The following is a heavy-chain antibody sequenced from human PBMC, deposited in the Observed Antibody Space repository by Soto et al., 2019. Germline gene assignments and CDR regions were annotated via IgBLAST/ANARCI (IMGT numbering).Heavy chain of an antibody. CDR2: LSTEDGNT. Sequence: LVQSGAEVKKPGASVKVSCKAPRYSFSTYGVTWVRQAPGQGLEWMGWLSTEDGNTAYAQKLQGRITLTTDTSTTTAYMELRSLRSDDTAIYYCARGETYGSARDDFDNWGQGTLVTVSS. J-gene: IGHJ4*02. V-gene: IGHV1-18*04. CDR1: RYSFSTYG. D-gene: IGHD3-10*01. CDR3: ARGETYGSARDDFDN.